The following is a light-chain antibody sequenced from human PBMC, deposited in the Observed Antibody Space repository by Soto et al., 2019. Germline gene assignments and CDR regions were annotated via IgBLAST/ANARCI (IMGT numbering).Light chain of an antibody. CDR3: HHYGSSPLT. V-gene: IGKV3-20*01. Sequence: LTQSPSSLSASVGDRVTLSCRAGQIVTSSQLAWYQQKPGQAPRLLVFGASSRVLGIPDRFSGSGSGTDFTLTISRLEPEDFAVYYCHHYGSSPLTFGQGTRLEIK. CDR2: GAS. CDR1: QIVTSSQ. J-gene: IGKJ5*01.